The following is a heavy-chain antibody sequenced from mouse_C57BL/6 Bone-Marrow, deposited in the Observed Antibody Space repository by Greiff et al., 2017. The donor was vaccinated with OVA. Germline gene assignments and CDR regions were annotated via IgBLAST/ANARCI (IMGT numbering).Heavy chain of an antibody. CDR1: GYTFTSYW. D-gene: IGHD2-3*01. CDR2: IDPSDSYT. V-gene: IGHV1-69*01. Sequence: QVQLQQPGAELVMPGASVQLSCKASGYTFTSYWMHWVKQRPGPGLEWIGEIDPSDSYTNYNQKFKGKSTLTVDKSSSTADMQLSSLTSEDSAVYYCAKEGIYWRMDYWGQGTSVTVSS. J-gene: IGHJ4*01. CDR3: AKEGIYWRMDY.